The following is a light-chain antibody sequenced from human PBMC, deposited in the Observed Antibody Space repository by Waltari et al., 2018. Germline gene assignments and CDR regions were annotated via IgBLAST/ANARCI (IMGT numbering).Light chain of an antibody. CDR1: SRDVGTYNY. J-gene: IGLJ3*02. V-gene: IGLV2-14*03. CDR2: DVS. CDR3: CSYTNVGSWV. Sequence: QSALTQPASVSGSPGPSITIPCTGTSRDVGTYNYVSWYQQHPGRAPKLILSDVSERPSGVSNRFSGSKSGNTASLTISGLQAEDEGDYYCCSYTNVGSWVFGGGTKVTVL.